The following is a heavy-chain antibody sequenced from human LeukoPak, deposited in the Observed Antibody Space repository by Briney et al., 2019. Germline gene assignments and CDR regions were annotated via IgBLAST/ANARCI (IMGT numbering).Heavy chain of an antibody. V-gene: IGHV1-2*02. CDR1: GYTFTGYY. CDR2: INPNSGGT. D-gene: IGHD3-22*01. CDR3: ARIRYYYDSSGYTPFDP. J-gene: IGHJ5*02. Sequence: ASVKVSCKASGYTFTGYYMHWVRQAPGQGLEWMGWINPNSGGTNYAQKFQGRVTMTRDTSISTAYMELSRLRSDDTAVYYCARIRYYYDSSGYTPFDPWGQGTLVTVSS.